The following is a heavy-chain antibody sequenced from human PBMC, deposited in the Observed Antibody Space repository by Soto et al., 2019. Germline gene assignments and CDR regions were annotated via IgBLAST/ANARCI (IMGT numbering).Heavy chain of an antibody. CDR3: ARDAYTSGFYFFDF. J-gene: IGHJ4*02. CDR2: FYYNGNT. Sequence: SETLSLTCSVSGDSISSSTYYWGWMRQPPGKGLEWIASFYYNGNTYYNPSLKSRVTIFVDTSKNQFSLKLSSVTAADTAVYYCARDAYTSGFYFFDFWGQGTLVTVSS. CDR1: GDSISSSTYY. V-gene: IGHV4-39*02. D-gene: IGHD6-19*01.